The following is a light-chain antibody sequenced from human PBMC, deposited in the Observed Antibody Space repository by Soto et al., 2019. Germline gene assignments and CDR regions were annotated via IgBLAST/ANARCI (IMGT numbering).Light chain of an antibody. CDR3: LRQLFGQSTVYT. V-gene: IGKV3-20*01. J-gene: IGKJ2*01. CDR2: GAS. CDR1: QSIRSSY. Sequence: EIVLTQSPGTLSLSPGERATLSCRASQSIRSSYLAWYQQKPGQAPRLLMYGASNRATGFPDRFDGSGSGTDFTLTNSRLEPEDFAVYYCLRQLFGQSTVYTFGQGT.